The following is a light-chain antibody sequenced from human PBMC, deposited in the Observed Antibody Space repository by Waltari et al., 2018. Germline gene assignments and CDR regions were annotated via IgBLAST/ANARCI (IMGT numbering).Light chain of an antibody. CDR1: KSDIGFYNY. J-gene: IGLJ3*02. Sequence: QSALTQPASVSGSPGQSITISCTGTKSDIGFYNYVSWYRQYPGKAPKLIIYEVSERRSVVSSRFSASKSGNTASLPISVLQADDKAYYYCNSDTGSNSWVFGGGTKVTVL. V-gene: IGLV2-14*01. CDR3: NSDTGSNSWV. CDR2: EVS.